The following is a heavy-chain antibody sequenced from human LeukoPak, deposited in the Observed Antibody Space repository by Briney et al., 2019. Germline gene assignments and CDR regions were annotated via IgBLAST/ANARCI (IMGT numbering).Heavy chain of an antibody. CDR3: AKAGLAMPSDY. V-gene: IGHV3-30*02. CDR2: IRYDGSHK. D-gene: IGHD2-2*01. Sequence: GGSLRLPCAASGFTFSSYGMHWVRQAPGKGLEWVAFIRYDGSHKYSADSVKGRFTISRDNSKNTLYLQMNSLRAEDTAVYHCAKAGLAMPSDYWGQGTLVTVSS. J-gene: IGHJ4*02. CDR1: GFTFSSYG.